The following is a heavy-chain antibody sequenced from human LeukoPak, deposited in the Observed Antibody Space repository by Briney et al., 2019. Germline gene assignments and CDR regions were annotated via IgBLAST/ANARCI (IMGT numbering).Heavy chain of an antibody. CDR3: ARVYSIRSFDY. D-gene: IGHD2-15*01. CDR2: INPNSGDT. V-gene: IGHV1-2*02. J-gene: IGHJ4*02. Sequence: ASVKVSCQASGYTFTGYYMHWVRQAPGQGLEWMGWINPNSGDTNYAQKFQGRVTMTRDTSINTAYMELSRLTSDDTAVYYCARVYSIRSFDYWGQGTLVTVSS. CDR1: GYTFTGYY.